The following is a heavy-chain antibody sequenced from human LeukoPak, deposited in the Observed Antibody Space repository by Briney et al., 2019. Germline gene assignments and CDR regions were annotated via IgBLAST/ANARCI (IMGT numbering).Heavy chain of an antibody. CDR3: ARVSVGGLVYMDV. J-gene: IGHJ6*03. CDR1: GYTFTSYG. Sequence: SVKVSCTASGYTFTSYGICWVRQAPGQGLEWMGWISAYNGNTNYAQKLQGRVTMTTDTSTSTAYMELRSLRSDDTAVYYCARVSVGGLVYMDVWGKGTTVTVFS. D-gene: IGHD3-16*01. CDR2: ISAYNGNT. V-gene: IGHV1-18*01.